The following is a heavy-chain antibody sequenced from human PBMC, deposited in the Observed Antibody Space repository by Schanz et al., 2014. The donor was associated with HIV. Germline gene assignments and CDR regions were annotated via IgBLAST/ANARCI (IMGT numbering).Heavy chain of an antibody. CDR1: GFTFKSYA. V-gene: IGHV3-23*01. D-gene: IGHD3-22*01. Sequence: EVQLLESGGGLVQAGGSLRLSCAASGFTFKSYAMSWVRQAPGKGLEWVSSISESGGRTYYADSVNGRFTISRDNSKNTLYLQMTTLRTEDTAVYYCAKPEYDSSGNSQSHFDYWGRGTLVTVSS. CDR2: ISESGGRT. J-gene: IGHJ4*02. CDR3: AKPEYDSSGNSQSHFDY.